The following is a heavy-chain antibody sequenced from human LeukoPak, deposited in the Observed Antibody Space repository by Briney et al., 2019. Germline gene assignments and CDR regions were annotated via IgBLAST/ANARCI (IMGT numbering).Heavy chain of an antibody. CDR1: GGSISSYY. Sequence: SETLSLTCTVSGGSISSYYWSWIRQPAGKGLESIGHISTSGSTNYNPSLKSRVTISVDTSKNQFSLKLSSVTAADTAVYYCARGGYGDYEVVSFDPWGQGTLVTVSS. CDR3: ARGGYGDYEVVSFDP. D-gene: IGHD4-17*01. J-gene: IGHJ5*02. V-gene: IGHV4-4*07. CDR2: ISTSGST.